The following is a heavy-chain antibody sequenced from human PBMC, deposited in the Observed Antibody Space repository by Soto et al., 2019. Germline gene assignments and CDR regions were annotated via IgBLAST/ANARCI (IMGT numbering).Heavy chain of an antibody. CDR2: TYYRSRWYS. J-gene: IGHJ6*02. V-gene: IGHV6-1*01. CDR1: GDTVSSNSVA. Sequence: SQTLSLTCVGSGDTVSSNSVAWNWVRQSPSRGLEWLGRTYYRSRWYSDYAASVRSRIDINADTSKNQVSLQLNSVTPEDTAVYYCARSEEDSDYYYYGMDVWGQGTTVTVS. D-gene: IGHD2-15*01. CDR3: ARSEEDSDYYYYGMDV.